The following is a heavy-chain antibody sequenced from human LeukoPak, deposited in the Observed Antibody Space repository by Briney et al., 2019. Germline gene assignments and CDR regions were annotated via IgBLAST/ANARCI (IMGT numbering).Heavy chain of an antibody. CDR2: ISSSSSYI. Sequence: GGSLRLSCAASGFTFSSYSMNWVRQAPGKGLEWVSSISSSSSYIYYADSVKGRFTISRDNAKNSLYLQMNSLRAEDTAVYYCARTSGLAATYAFDIWGQGTMVTVSS. CDR3: ARTSGLAATYAFDI. J-gene: IGHJ3*02. D-gene: IGHD2-15*01. CDR1: GFTFSSYS. V-gene: IGHV3-21*01.